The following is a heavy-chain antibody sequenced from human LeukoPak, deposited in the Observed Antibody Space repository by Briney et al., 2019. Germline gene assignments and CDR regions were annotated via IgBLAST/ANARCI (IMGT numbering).Heavy chain of an antibody. D-gene: IGHD3-22*01. CDR1: GLTFSTYA. CDR2: ISGSAGAT. Sequence: GGSLRLSCAASGLTFSTYAMSWARQAPGKGLEWVSGISGSAGATFYADSVKGRFTISRDNYKNKLFLQMNSLIVEDTALYYCARDPLGRYYYHTVKYFYDEPDYWGQGTLVSVAS. J-gene: IGHJ4*02. CDR3: ARDPLGRYYYHTVKYFYDEPDY. V-gene: IGHV3-23*01.